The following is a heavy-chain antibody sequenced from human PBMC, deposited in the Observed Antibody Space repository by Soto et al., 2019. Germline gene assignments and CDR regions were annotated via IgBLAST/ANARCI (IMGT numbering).Heavy chain of an antibody. J-gene: IGHJ4*02. CDR1: GVSISSYY. CDR2: IYYSGNT. CDR3: ARGIGQQLPPLD. Sequence: QVQLQESGPGLVKPSETLSLTCTVSGVSISSYYWSWIRQPPGKGLEWIGYIYYSGNTNYNPSLKSRVTTVLGXFKHQFSLELSPVTAADSAVYFCARGIGQQLPPLDWGQGTLVTVSS. V-gene: IGHV4-59*01. D-gene: IGHD6-13*01.